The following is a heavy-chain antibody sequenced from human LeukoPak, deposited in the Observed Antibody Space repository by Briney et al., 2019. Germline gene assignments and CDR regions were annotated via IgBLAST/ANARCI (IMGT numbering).Heavy chain of an antibody. D-gene: IGHD4-23*01. CDR1: GGSISSGDYY. CDR3: ARDLLNEGNHLDY. Sequence: SETLSLTCTVSGGSISSGDYYWRWIRQPPGKGLEWIGYIYYSGSTYYNPSLKSRVTISVDTSKNQFSLKLSSVTAADTAVYYCARDLLNEGNHLDYWGQGTLVTVSS. J-gene: IGHJ4*02. CDR2: IYYSGST. V-gene: IGHV4-30-4*01.